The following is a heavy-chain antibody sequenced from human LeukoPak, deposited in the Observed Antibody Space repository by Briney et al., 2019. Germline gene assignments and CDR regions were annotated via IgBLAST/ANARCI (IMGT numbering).Heavy chain of an antibody. CDR2: IYYSGST. CDR1: GGSISSYY. J-gene: IGHJ4*02. Sequence: SETLSLTCTVSGGSISSYYWSWLRQPPGKGLEWIGYIYYSGSTNYNPSLKSRVTISVDTSKNQFSLKLSSVTAADTAVYYCAREGHGEYFDYWGQGTLVTVSS. CDR3: AREGHGEYFDY. V-gene: IGHV4-59*01.